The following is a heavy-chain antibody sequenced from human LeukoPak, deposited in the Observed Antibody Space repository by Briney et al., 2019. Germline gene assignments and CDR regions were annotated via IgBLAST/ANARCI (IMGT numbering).Heavy chain of an antibody. CDR1: GFTFSSYW. D-gene: IGHD3-22*01. J-gene: IGHJ4*02. CDR2: IKQDGSEK. V-gene: IGHV3-7*01. CDR3: ARDRRESLYYYDSSGYHMAY. Sequence: GGSLRLSCAASGFTFSSYWMSWVRQAPGKGLEWVANIKQDGSEKYYVDSVKGRFTISRDNAKNSLYLQMNSLRAEDTAVYYCARDRRESLYYYDSSGYHMAYWGQGTLVTVSS.